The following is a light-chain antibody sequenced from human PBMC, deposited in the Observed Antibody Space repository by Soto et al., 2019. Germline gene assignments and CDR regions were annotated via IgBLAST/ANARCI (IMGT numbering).Light chain of an antibody. V-gene: IGLV2-8*01. J-gene: IGLJ1*01. Sequence: QSALTQPPSASGSPGQSVTISCTGTSSDVGDYNYVSWYQQHPAKAPKLMIYEVSKRPSGVPDRFSGSKSGNTASLTVSGLQAEDEADYYCSSYAGSSYVFGTGTKVTVL. CDR1: SSDVGDYNY. CDR2: EVS. CDR3: SSYAGSSYV.